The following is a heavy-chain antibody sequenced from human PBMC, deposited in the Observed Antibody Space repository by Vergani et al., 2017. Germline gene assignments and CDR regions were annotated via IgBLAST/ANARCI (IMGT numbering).Heavy chain of an antibody. CDR3: AREDYGILTGYRY. CDR1: GYTFSNYY. J-gene: IGHJ4*02. Sequence: QVQVVQSGAEVKKSGASVKVSCKTSGYTFSNYYMHWVRQAPGQGLEWMGIINHSGGHTNYAQKFQGRVTMTRETSTSTVYMELSSLRSEDTAIYYCAREDYGILTGYRYWGQGTLVTVSA. V-gene: IGHV1-46*03. CDR2: INHSGGHT. D-gene: IGHD3-9*01.